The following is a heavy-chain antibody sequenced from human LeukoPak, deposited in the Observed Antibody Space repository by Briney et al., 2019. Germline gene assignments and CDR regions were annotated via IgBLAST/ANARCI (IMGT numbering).Heavy chain of an antibody. Sequence: ASVKVSCKASGYTFTGYYMHWVRQAPGQGLEWMGWINPNSGGTNYAQKFQGWVTMTRDTSISTAYMELSRLRSDDTAVYYCARDQGWLQSNGYFDYWGQGTLVTVSS. V-gene: IGHV1-2*04. D-gene: IGHD5-24*01. CDR1: GYTFTGYY. J-gene: IGHJ4*02. CDR3: ARDQGWLQSNGYFDY. CDR2: INPNSGGT.